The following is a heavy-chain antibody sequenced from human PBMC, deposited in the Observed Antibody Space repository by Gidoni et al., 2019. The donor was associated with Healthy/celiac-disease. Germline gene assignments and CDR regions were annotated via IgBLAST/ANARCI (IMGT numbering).Heavy chain of an antibody. D-gene: IGHD6-6*01. CDR2: IYHSGST. Sequence: QVQLQESGPGLVKPSGTLALTCAVSGGSISSSNWWSWVRQPPGKGLEWMGEIYHSGSTTYNPSLKSRVTISGDKSKNQVSLRLSSVTAADTAVYYCARDGESSSPKYYYYGMDVWGQGTTVTVSS. CDR1: GGSISSSNW. V-gene: IGHV4-4*02. J-gene: IGHJ6*02. CDR3: ARDGESSSPKYYYYGMDV.